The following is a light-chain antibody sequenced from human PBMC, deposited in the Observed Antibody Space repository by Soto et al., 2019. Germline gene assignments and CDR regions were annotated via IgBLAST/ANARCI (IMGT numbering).Light chain of an antibody. J-gene: IGKJ1*01. V-gene: IGKV1-39*01. CDR2: AAS. CDR1: QSISSY. Sequence: DIQMTQSPSSLSASVGDRVTITCRASQSISSYLNWYQQKPGKAPKLLIYAASSLQSGVPSRFSGSGSGTAFTLTISSLQPEDFATYYGQQSYSTPRTFGQGTKVEIK. CDR3: QQSYSTPRT.